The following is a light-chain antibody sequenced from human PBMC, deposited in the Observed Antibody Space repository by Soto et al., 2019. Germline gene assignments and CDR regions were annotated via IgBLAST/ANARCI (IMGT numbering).Light chain of an antibody. CDR2: GAS. CDR3: QQYNNWRWT. J-gene: IGKJ1*01. V-gene: IGKV3-15*01. CDR1: QNISSN. Sequence: EIVMTQSPATLSVSPGERATHSCRASQNISSNVAWYQQKPGQAPRVLIDGASTRATGIPARFSGSGSGTEFTLTISSLQSEDFAVYYCQQYNNWRWTFGQGTKVEIK.